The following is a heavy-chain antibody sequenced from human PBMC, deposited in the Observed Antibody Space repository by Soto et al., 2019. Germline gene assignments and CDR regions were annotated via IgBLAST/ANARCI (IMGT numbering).Heavy chain of an antibody. Sequence: ASVKVSCKASGYTLTSYTIHWVRQAPGQGLEWMGWISAYNGNTNYAQKLQGRVTMTTDTSTSTAYMELRSLRSDDTAVYYCARPSEPEWLRGTSPAFDIWGQGTMVTGSS. CDR1: GYTLTSYT. CDR2: ISAYNGNT. CDR3: ARPSEPEWLRGTSPAFDI. V-gene: IGHV1-18*04. D-gene: IGHD5-12*01. J-gene: IGHJ3*02.